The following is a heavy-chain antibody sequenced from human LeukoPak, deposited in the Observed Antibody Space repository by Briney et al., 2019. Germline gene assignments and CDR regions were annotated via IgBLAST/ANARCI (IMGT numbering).Heavy chain of an antibody. J-gene: IGHJ4*02. CDR1: GFTFSSYS. Sequence: GGSLRLSCAASGFTFSSYSMNWVRQAPGKGLEWVSYISSSSSTIYYAGSVKGRFTISRDNAKDSLYLQMNSLRDEDTAVYYCARDPHYYGSGTLYGDYWGQGTLVTVSS. D-gene: IGHD3-10*01. V-gene: IGHV3-48*02. CDR2: ISSSSSTI. CDR3: ARDPHYYGSGTLYGDY.